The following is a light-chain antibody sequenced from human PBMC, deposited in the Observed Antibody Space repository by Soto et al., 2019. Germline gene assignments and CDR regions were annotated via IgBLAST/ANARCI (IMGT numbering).Light chain of an antibody. V-gene: IGKV3-20*01. CDR2: GAS. CDR1: QSVSSSY. CDR3: QQYGSSPLT. Sequence: VMTQTPATLSVSPGERATLSCRSSQSVSSSYLAWYQQKPGQAPRLLIYGASSRATGIPDRFSGSGSGTDFTLTISSLEPEDFAVYYCQQYGSSPLTFGGGTKVDIK. J-gene: IGKJ4*01.